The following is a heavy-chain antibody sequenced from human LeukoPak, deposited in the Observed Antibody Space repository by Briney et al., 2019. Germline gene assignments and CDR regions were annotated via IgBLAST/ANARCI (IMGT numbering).Heavy chain of an antibody. J-gene: IGHJ4*02. CDR1: GFTFSSYW. CDR3: ARDSGPYLIDY. V-gene: IGHV3-7*01. D-gene: IGHD2-2*01. CDR2: IKQDGSEK. Sequence: GGSLRLSCAASGFTFSSYWMSWVRQAPGKGLEWVANIKQDGSEKYYVDSVKGRFTISRDNAKNSRYLQMNSLRAEDTAVYYCARDSGPYLIDYWGQGTLVTVSS.